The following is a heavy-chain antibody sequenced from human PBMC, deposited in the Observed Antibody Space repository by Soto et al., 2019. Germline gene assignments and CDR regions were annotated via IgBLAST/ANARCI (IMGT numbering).Heavy chain of an antibody. V-gene: IGHV3-20*01. CDR3: AVGVTMFGVVNAYYYYMDV. J-gene: IGHJ6*03. CDR2: INWNGGST. D-gene: IGHD3-3*01. CDR1: GFTFDNYG. Sequence: EVPLVESGGGVVRPGGSLRLSCAASGFTFDNYGMSWVRHAPGKGLVWVSGINWNGGSTGYADSVKGRFTMSKDNAKNSLYLLENSLRAEDTALDHWAVGVTMFGVVNAYYYYMDVWGKWTTVTFS.